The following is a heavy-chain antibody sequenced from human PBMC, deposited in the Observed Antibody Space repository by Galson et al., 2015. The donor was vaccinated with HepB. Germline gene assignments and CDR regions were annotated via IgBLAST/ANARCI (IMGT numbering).Heavy chain of an antibody. V-gene: IGHV6-1*01. CDR2: TYYRSKWYY. D-gene: IGHD6-19*01. J-gene: IGHJ4*02. CDR3: ARAGYTSGWFLYYFDY. CDR1: GDSVSSNSAA. Sequence: CAISGDSVSSNSAAWNWIRQSPSRGLEWLGRTYYRSKWYYDYVVSVKGRITVLADTAKNQFSLQLNSVTPEDTAVYFCARAGYTSGWFLYYFDYWGQGILVTVSS.